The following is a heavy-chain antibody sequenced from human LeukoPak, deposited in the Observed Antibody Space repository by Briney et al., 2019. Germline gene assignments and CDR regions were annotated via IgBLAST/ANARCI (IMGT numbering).Heavy chain of an antibody. J-gene: IGHJ5*02. CDR2: IYYRGST. CDR1: GGSISSSSYY. CDR3: ARNPVRGYDYVWGSYRSNNWFDP. V-gene: IGHV4-39*07. Sequence: SETLSLTCTVSGGSISSSSYYWGWIRQPPGKGLEWIGSIYYRGSTYYNPSLKSRVTISVDTSKNQFSLKLSSVTAADTAVYYCARNPVRGYDYVWGSYRSNNWFDPWGQGTLVTVSS. D-gene: IGHD3-16*02.